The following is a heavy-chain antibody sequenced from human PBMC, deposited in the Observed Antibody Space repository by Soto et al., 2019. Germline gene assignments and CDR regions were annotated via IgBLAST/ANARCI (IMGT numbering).Heavy chain of an antibody. CDR2: INAGNGNT. D-gene: IGHD3-10*01. Sequence: QVQLVQSGAEVKKPGASVKVSCKASGYTFTSYAMHWVRQAPGQRLEWMGWINAGNGNTKYSQKFQGRVTITRDTSASTAYMELSSLRSEDTAVYYCARGGRATMVRGLPYWGQGTLVTVSS. V-gene: IGHV1-3*01. CDR1: GYTFTSYA. CDR3: ARGGRATMVRGLPY. J-gene: IGHJ4*02.